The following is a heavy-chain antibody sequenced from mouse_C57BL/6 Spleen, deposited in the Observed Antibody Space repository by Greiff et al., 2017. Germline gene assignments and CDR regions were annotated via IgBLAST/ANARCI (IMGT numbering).Heavy chain of an antibody. J-gene: IGHJ3*01. Sequence: VQLQQPGAELVKPGASVKLSCKASGYTFTSYWMHWVKQRPGQGLEWIGMIHPNSGSTNYNEKFKSKATLTVDKSSSTAYMQLSSLTSEDSAVYYCARKGIYYGYDEAYWGQGTLVTVSA. CDR1: GYTFTSYW. D-gene: IGHD2-2*01. V-gene: IGHV1-64*01. CDR2: IHPNSGST. CDR3: ARKGIYYGYDEAY.